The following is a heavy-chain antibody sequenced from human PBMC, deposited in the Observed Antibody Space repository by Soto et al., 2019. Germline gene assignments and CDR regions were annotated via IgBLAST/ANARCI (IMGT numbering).Heavy chain of an antibody. V-gene: IGHV1-18*04. Sequence: QVQLVQSGAEVKEPGASVKVSCKASGYSFTSYDFTWVRQAPGQGLEWMGWISTNNGKTNYAQKYQGRVPMTTDTSTSTAYMELGSRISDDTGVYYCARQQLVHYDYWGQGTLVTVSS. J-gene: IGHJ4*02. D-gene: IGHD6-13*01. CDR2: ISTNNGKT. CDR1: GYSFTSYD. CDR3: ARQQLVHYDY.